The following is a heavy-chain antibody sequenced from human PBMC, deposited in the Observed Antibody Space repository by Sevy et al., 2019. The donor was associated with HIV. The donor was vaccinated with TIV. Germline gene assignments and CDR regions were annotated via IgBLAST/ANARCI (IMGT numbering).Heavy chain of an antibody. D-gene: IGHD5-12*01. Sequence: GGSLRLSCAASGFTFSSYAMHWVRQAPGKGLEWVAVISYDGSNKYYADSVKGRFTISRDNSKNTLYLQMNSLRAEDTAVDYCARPQMATITGDAFDIWGQGTMVTVSS. CDR3: ARPQMATITGDAFDI. CDR2: ISYDGSNK. CDR1: GFTFSSYA. J-gene: IGHJ3*02. V-gene: IGHV3-30-3*01.